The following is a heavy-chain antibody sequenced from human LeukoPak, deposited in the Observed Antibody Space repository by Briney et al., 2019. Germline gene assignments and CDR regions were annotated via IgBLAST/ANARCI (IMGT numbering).Heavy chain of an antibody. Sequence: GGSLRLSCAASGFTFSSYSMNWVRQAPGKGLEWVSSISSSSSYIYYADSVKGRFTISRDNAKNSLYLQMNSLRAEDTAVYYCARADCSGTNCFDTGAREPWSPSPQ. CDR2: ISSSSSYI. V-gene: IGHV3-21*01. CDR3: ARADCSGTNCFDT. CDR1: GFTFSSYS. J-gene: IGHJ4*02. D-gene: IGHD2-2*01.